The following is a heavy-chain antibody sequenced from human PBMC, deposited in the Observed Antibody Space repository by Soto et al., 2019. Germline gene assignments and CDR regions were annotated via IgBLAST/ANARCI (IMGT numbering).Heavy chain of an antibody. V-gene: IGHV4-30-4*01. Sequence: QVQLQESGPGLVKPSQTLSLTCTVSGGSISSGDYYWSWIRQPPGKGLEWIGYIYYSGSTYYNPSLKSRVTISVDTSTNQFSLKLSSVTAADTAVYYCARYDSSGYYPREPTDYWGQGTLVTVSS. CDR1: GGSISSGDYY. CDR3: ARYDSSGYYPREPTDY. CDR2: IYYSGST. J-gene: IGHJ4*02. D-gene: IGHD3-22*01.